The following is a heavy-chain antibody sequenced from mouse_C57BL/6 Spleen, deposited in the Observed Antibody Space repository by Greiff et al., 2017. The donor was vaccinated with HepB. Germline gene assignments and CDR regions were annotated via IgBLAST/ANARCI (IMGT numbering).Heavy chain of an antibody. CDR1: GYTFTSYG. J-gene: IGHJ4*01. Sequence: QVQLKQSGAELARPGASVKLSCKASGYTFTSYGISWVKQRTGQGLEWIGEIYPRSGNTYYNEKFKGKATLTADKSSSTAYMELRSLTSEDSAVYFCARSEGNYEAMDYWGQGTSVTVSS. CDR3: ARSEGNYEAMDY. CDR2: IYPRSGNT. V-gene: IGHV1-81*01. D-gene: IGHD2-1*01.